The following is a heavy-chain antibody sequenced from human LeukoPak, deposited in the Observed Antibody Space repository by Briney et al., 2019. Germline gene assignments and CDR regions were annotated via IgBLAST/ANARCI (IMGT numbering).Heavy chain of an antibody. CDR1: GYTFTSYD. CDR3: ARDCSGGSCYENPDY. J-gene: IGHJ4*02. D-gene: IGHD2-15*01. V-gene: IGHV1-8*01. CDR2: MNPNSGNT. Sequence: GSVKVSCKASGYTFTSYDINWVRQATGQGLEWMGWMNPNSGNTGYAQKFQGRATMTGNTSISTAYMELSSLRSEDTAVYYCARDCSGGSCYENPDYWGQGTLVTVSS.